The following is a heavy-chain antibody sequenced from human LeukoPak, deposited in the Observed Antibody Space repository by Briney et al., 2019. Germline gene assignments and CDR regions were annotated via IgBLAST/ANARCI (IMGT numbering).Heavy chain of an antibody. Sequence: GGSLRLSCSASGFTFSSYAMHWVRQAPGKGLEYVSAISSNGGSTYYADSVKGRFTISRDNSKNTLYLQMSSLRAEDTAVYYCVKDTGYSSGWYSDYFDYWGQETLVTVSS. J-gene: IGHJ4*02. CDR3: VKDTGYSSGWYSDYFDY. D-gene: IGHD6-19*01. V-gene: IGHV3-64D*06. CDR2: ISSNGGST. CDR1: GFTFSSYA.